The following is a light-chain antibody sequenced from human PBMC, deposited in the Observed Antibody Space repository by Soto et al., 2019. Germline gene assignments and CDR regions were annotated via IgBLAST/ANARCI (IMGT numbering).Light chain of an antibody. CDR3: SSYAGSNNGV. J-gene: IGLJ1*01. Sequence: QSALTQPPSASGSPGQSVTISCTGTSSDVGGYNYVSWYQQHPGKAPKLIIXXXXXXXXGXPDRCSGSKSGNTASLTVSGXXXXXXXXXXCSSYAGSNNGVFGTGTKLTVL. CDR2: XXX. V-gene: IGLV2-8*01. CDR1: SSDVGGYNY.